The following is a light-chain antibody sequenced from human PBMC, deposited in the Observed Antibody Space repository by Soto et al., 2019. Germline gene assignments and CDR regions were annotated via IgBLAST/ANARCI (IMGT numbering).Light chain of an antibody. CDR1: QRISSW. Sequence: DIQMTQSPSTLSASVGDRVTITCRASQRISSWLAWYQQKPGKAPKLLIYDASSLESGVPSRFSGSGSGTEFTLTLGSLQPDDFAPYYCQQYNSYSPYTFGQGTKLDIK. V-gene: IGKV1-5*01. CDR2: DAS. CDR3: QQYNSYSPYT. J-gene: IGKJ2*01.